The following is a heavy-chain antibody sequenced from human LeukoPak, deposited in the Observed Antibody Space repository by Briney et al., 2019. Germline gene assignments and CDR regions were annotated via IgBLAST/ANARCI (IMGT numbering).Heavy chain of an antibody. V-gene: IGHV3-9*01. CDR3: AKGSSGWYQDAFDI. CDR1: GFTFDDYA. Sequence: GGSLRLSCAASGFTFDDYAMHWVRQAPGKGLEWVLGISWNSGSIGYADSVKGRFTISRDNAKNSLYLQVNSLRAEDTALYYCAKGSSGWYQDAFDIWGQGTMVTVSS. D-gene: IGHD6-19*01. J-gene: IGHJ3*02. CDR2: ISWNSGSI.